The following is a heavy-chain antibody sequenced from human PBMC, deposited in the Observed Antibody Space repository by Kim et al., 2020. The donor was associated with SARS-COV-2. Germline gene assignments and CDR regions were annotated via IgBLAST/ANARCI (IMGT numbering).Heavy chain of an antibody. CDR2: INPNSGGT. D-gene: IGHD3-22*01. CDR1: GYTFTGYY. V-gene: IGHV1-2*02. CDR3: ARFSKVVITQGVTSYFDY. Sequence: ASVKVSCKASGYTFTGYYMHWVRQAPGQGLEWMGWINPNSGGTNYAQKFQGRVTMTRDTSISTAYMELSRLRSDDTAVYYCARFSKVVITQGVTSYFDYWGQGTLVTVSS. J-gene: IGHJ4*02.